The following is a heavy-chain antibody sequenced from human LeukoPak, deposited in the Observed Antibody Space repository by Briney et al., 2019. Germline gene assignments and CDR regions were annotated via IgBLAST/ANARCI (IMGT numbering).Heavy chain of an antibody. J-gene: IGHJ6*04. CDR3: ARAPPPDV. Sequence: PSETLSLTCTVSGGSISSSSYYWGWIRQPPGKGLEWIGSIYYSGSTYYNPSLKSRVTISVDTSKNQFSLKLSSVTAADTAVYYCARAPPPDVWGKGTTVTISS. V-gene: IGHV4-39*01. CDR2: IYYSGST. CDR1: GGSISSSSYY.